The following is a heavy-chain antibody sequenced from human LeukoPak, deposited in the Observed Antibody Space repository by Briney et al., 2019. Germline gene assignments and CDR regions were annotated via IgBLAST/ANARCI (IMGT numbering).Heavy chain of an antibody. D-gene: IGHD3-22*01. CDR2: TYYRSKWYN. J-gene: IGHJ3*02. V-gene: IGHV6-1*01. CDR1: GDSVSSNSAA. CDR3: ARDRNYYDSSGYYAAFDI. Sequence: SQTLSLTCAISGDSVSSNSAAWNWIRQSPSRGLEWLGRTYYRSKWYNDYAVSVKSRITINPDTSKNQFSLQLNSVTPEDTVVYYCARDRNYYDSSGYYAAFDIWGQGTMVTVSS.